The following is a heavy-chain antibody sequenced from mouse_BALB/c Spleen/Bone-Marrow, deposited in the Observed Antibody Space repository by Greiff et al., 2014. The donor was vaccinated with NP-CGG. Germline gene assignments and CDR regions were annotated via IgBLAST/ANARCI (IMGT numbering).Heavy chain of an antibody. V-gene: IGHV14-3*02. J-gene: IGHJ4*01. D-gene: IGHD4-1*01. CDR1: GFNIKDTY. CDR2: IDPANGNT. CDR3: ARWEYYAMDY. Sequence: EVQLVESGAELVKPGASVKLSCTASGFNIKDTYMHWVKQGPEQGLEWIGRIDPANGNTKYDPKFQGKATITADTSSNTAYLQLSSLTSEDTAVYYCARWEYYAMDYWGRGTSVTVSS.